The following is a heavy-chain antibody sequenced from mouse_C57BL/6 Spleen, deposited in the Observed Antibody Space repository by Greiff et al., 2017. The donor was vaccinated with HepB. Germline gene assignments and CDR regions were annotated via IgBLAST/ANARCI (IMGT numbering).Heavy chain of an antibody. V-gene: IGHV1-19*01. Sequence: EVQLQQSGPVLVKPGASVKMSCKASGYTFTDYYMHWVKQSHGKSLEWIGVINPYNGGTSYNQKFKGKATLTVDKSSSTAYMELNSLTSEDSAVYYYAATVVATYYYAMYYWGQGTSVTVSS. J-gene: IGHJ4*01. D-gene: IGHD1-1*01. CDR3: AATVVATYYYAMYY. CDR1: GYTFTDYY. CDR2: INPYNGGT.